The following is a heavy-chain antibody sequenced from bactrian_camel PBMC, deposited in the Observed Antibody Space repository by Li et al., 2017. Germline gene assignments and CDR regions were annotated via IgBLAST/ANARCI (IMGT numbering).Heavy chain of an antibody. CDR1: RYTYSTNC. Sequence: HVQLVESGGGSVQAGGSLRLSCVASRYTYSTNCMGWFRQSPGKERERVAVIASDGSTFYADAVRGRFSISKDNAKRTLYLEMDALKPEDTAMYYCAASISDVVEGHDLTVSSGRFKRRASRKDCTVHAFFNHWGQGTQVTVS. J-gene: IGHJ4*01. V-gene: IGHV3S53*01. CDR3: AASISDVVEGHDLTVSSGRFKRRASRKDCTVHAFFNH. CDR2: IASDGST. D-gene: IGHD1*01.